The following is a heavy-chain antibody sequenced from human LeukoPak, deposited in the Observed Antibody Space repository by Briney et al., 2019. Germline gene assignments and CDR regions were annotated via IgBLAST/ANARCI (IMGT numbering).Heavy chain of an antibody. CDR3: AKVQYSSGWYGLGCFQH. D-gene: IGHD6-19*01. CDR1: GFTFSSYA. CDR2: ISGSGGST. V-gene: IGHV3-23*01. J-gene: IGHJ1*01. Sequence: GGSLRLSCAASGFTFSSYAMSWVRQAPGKGLEWVSAISGSGGSTYYADSVKGRFTISRDNSKSTLYLQMNSLRAEDTAVYYCAKVQYSSGWYGLGCFQHWGQGTLVTVSS.